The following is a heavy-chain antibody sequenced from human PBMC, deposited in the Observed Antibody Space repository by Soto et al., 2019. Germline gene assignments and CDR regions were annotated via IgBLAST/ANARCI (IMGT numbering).Heavy chain of an antibody. Sequence: EVQLLESGGSLVQHGGSLRLSCAASGFSFSTYAMCWVRQAPGKGLEWVSAISGSGSATYYADPVKGRFTISRDNSKDPLYLQMTSLSAGYTAVYYCAKDIKGTGTNVIYASWGQGSLVTVSS. J-gene: IGHJ5*02. V-gene: IGHV3-23*01. CDR2: ISGSGSAT. D-gene: IGHD1-7*01. CDR3: AKDIKGTGTNVIYAS. CDR1: GFSFSTYA.